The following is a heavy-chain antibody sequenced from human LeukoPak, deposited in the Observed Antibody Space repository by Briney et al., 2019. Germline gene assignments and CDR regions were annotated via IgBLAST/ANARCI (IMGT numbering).Heavy chain of an antibody. J-gene: IGHJ5*02. V-gene: IGHV3-48*01. CDR3: ARDDSLSYRPNWFDP. CDR1: GFTFSSYS. D-gene: IGHD3-16*02. Sequence: PGGSLRLSCAASGFTFSSYSMNWVRQAPGKGLEWVSYISSSSSNIYYADSAKGRFTISRDNAKNSLYLQMNSLRAEDTAVYYCARDDSLSYRPNWFDPWGQGTLVTVSS. CDR2: ISSSSSNI.